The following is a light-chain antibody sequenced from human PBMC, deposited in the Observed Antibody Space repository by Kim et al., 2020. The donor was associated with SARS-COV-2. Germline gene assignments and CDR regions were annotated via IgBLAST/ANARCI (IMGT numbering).Light chain of an antibody. Sequence: SVYAGERTTLSCRASQSVSSYLAWYQQKPGEAPRLLIYGASTRATGIPARFSGSGSGTEFTLTISSLQSEDVADYYCQHYNNWWTFGQGTKVDIK. CDR2: GAS. CDR1: QSVSSY. V-gene: IGKV3-15*01. CDR3: QHYNNWWT. J-gene: IGKJ1*01.